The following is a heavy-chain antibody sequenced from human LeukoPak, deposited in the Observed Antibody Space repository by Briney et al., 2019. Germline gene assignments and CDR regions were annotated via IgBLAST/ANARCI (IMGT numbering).Heavy chain of an antibody. CDR2: TYYRSEWYN. Sequence: SQTLSLTCDISGDSVSSNSAAWNWNRQSPSIDLEWLGRTYYRSEWYNDYSVSVKSRITINPDTSKNQFSLQLNSVTPEDTAVYYCARGGYYGSGSFYSTQTSVFDYWGQGTLVTVSS. D-gene: IGHD3-10*01. CDR3: ARGGYYGSGSFYSTQTSVFDY. CDR1: GDSVSSNSAA. J-gene: IGHJ4*02. V-gene: IGHV6-1*01.